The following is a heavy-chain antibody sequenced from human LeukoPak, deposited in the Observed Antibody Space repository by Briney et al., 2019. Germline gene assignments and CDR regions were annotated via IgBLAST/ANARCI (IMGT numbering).Heavy chain of an antibody. Sequence: SETLSLTCAVSGYSISSGYYRGWIRQPPGKGLEWIGSIYHSGSTYYNPSLKSRVTISVDTSKNQFSLKLSSVTAADTAVYYCARLVTVTTGGYYFDYWGQGTLVTVSS. CDR1: GYSISSGYY. V-gene: IGHV4-38-2*01. CDR2: IYHSGST. D-gene: IGHD4-17*01. CDR3: ARLVTVTTGGYYFDY. J-gene: IGHJ4*02.